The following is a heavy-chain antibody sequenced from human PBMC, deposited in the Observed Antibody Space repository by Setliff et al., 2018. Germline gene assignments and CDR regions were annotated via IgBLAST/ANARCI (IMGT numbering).Heavy chain of an antibody. D-gene: IGHD1-1*01. V-gene: IGHV4-38-2*01. CDR2: IYYRGDT. CDR1: GHSISSGYY. Sequence: SETLSLTCAVSGHSISSGYYWGWIRQPPGRGLEWIGNIYYRGDTYYNASLKGRLTISVDTAQNQFSLRLTSVTAADTAVYYCARTGTYRYFDYWGQGALVTVSS. J-gene: IGHJ4*02. CDR3: ARTGTYRYFDY.